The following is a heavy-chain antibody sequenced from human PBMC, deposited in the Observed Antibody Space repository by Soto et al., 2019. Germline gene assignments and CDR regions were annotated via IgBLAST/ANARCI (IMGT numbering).Heavy chain of an antibody. V-gene: IGHV3-23*01. CDR1: GFTFSSYA. J-gene: IGHJ5*02. D-gene: IGHD6-19*01. CDR3: ANPLTKYSSGS. Sequence: EVQLLESGGGLVQPGGSLRLSCAASGFTFSSYAMSWVRQAPGKWLEWVSAISGSGCSTYYADSVKGRFTISSDNSKNTLYLQMNSLRAEDTAVDCWANPLTKYSSGSWGQGTLVTVSS. CDR2: ISGSGCST.